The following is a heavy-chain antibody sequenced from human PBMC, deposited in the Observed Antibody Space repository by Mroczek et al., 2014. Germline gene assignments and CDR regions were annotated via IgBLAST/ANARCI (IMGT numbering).Heavy chain of an antibody. CDR1: GGSFSGYY. CDR3: ARVTGGTIHGMDV. CDR2: INHSGST. Sequence: QVQLQQWGAGLLKPSETLSLTCAVYGGSFSGYYWSWIRQPPREGLEWIGEINHSGSTNYNPSLKSRVTISVDTSKNQFSLKLSSVTAADTAVYYCARVTGGTIHGMDVVGPRDHGHRSP. J-gene: IGHJ6*02. D-gene: IGHD5-24*01. V-gene: IGHV4-34*01.